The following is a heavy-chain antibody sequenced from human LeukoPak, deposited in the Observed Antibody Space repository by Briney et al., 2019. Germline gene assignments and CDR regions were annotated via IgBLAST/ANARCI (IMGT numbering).Heavy chain of an antibody. Sequence: PSETLSLTCSVSGGSISSGGYSWNWIRQPPGKGLGWIGYIHSSGTAYYNPSLKSRVTISLDRSKNQFSLNLTSVTAADTAVYYCARETPLRYFDPWGQGTLVTVSS. CDR1: GGSISSGGYS. J-gene: IGHJ5*02. CDR2: IHSSGTA. V-gene: IGHV4-30-2*01. CDR3: ARETPLRYFDP. D-gene: IGHD3-9*01.